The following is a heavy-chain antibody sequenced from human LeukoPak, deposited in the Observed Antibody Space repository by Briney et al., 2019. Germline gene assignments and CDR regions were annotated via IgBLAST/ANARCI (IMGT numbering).Heavy chain of an antibody. J-gene: IGHJ6*02. CDR2: INPSSGGT. V-gene: IGHV1-2*02. CDR1: GYTFTGYY. D-gene: IGHD1-1*01. Sequence: ASVKVSCKASGYTFTGYYMHWVRQAPGQGLEWMGWINPSSGGTNYAQKFQGRVTMTRDTSISTAYMELSRLRSDDTAVYYCARDLERRFYYYYYYGMDVWGQGTTVTVSS. CDR3: ARDLERRFYYYYYYGMDV.